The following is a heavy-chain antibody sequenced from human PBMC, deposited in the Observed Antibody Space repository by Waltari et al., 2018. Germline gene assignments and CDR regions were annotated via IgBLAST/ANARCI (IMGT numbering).Heavy chain of an antibody. Sequence: QLQLQESGPGLVRPSETLSLTCSVSGDSISSTSYVCGCVRQPPGKGLEWIASIHYSGTTHYDPSLQSRITISVDTSRNQLYLRLNSVAAADTAVYYCARKPIFSGAYYYFDFWGQGTLVTVSS. J-gene: IGHJ4*02. V-gene: IGHV4-39*01. CDR3: ARKPIFSGAYYYFDF. CDR1: GDSISSTSYV. D-gene: IGHD1-26*01. CDR2: IHYSGTT.